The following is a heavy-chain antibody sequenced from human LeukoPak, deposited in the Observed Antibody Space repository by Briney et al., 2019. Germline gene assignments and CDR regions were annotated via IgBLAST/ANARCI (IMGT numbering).Heavy chain of an antibody. J-gene: IGHJ4*02. CDR2: IYSGVTT. CDR1: GLNVNSNY. D-gene: IGHD6-19*01. Sequence: GGSLRLSCAASGLNVNSNYMSWVRQAPGKGLEWVSVIYSGVTTYYPESVKGRFTISRDNSKNTLYLQMNSLRVEDTAVYYCARVADGYFDFWGQGTLVTVSS. CDR3: ARVADGYFDF. V-gene: IGHV3-66*01.